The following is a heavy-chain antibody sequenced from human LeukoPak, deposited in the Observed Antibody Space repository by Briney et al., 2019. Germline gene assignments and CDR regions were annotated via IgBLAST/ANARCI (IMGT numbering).Heavy chain of an antibody. CDR1: GYTFTGYY. CDR3: ARELGIVGATRDDY. J-gene: IGHJ4*02. V-gene: IGHV1-8*02. Sequence: ASVKVSCKASGYTFTGYYMHWVRQAPGQGLEWMGWINPNSGNTGYAQKFQGRVTMTRNTSISTAYMELSSLRSEDTAVYYCARELGIVGATRDDYWGQGTLVTVSS. D-gene: IGHD1-26*01. CDR2: INPNSGNT.